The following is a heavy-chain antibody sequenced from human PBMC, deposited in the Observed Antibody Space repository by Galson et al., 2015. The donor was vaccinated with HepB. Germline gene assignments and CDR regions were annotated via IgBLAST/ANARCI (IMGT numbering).Heavy chain of an antibody. CDR2: ISAYNGNT. CDR1: GYTFAHYG. CDR3: ARVGAGPSLDI. D-gene: IGHD1-26*01. J-gene: IGHJ3*02. V-gene: IGHV1-18*01. Sequence: SVKVSCKASGYTFAHYGIAWVRQAPGQGLEWMGWISAYNGNTNSTQELQGRLTMTTDTSTSTAFMVLRSLKYDDTAVYFCARVGAGPSLDIWGRGTMVTVSS.